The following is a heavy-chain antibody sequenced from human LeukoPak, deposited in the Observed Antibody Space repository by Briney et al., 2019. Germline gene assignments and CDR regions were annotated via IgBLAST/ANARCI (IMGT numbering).Heavy chain of an antibody. D-gene: IGHD6-13*01. V-gene: IGHV1-2*02. Sequence: ASVKVCCKASGYTFTAYYMHWVRQAPGQGLERMGWINPNSGGTNYAQKFQGRVTMTRDTSISTAYMELSRLRSDDTAVYYCARDREGGGIAAGAAYYYYYMDVWGKGTTVTVSS. CDR3: ARDREGGGIAAGAAYYYYYMDV. J-gene: IGHJ6*03. CDR1: GYTFTAYY. CDR2: INPNSGGT.